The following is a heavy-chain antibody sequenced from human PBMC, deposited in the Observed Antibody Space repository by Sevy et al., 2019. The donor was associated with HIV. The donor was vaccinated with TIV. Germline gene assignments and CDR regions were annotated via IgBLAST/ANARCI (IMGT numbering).Heavy chain of an antibody. V-gene: IGHV3-7*01. CDR1: GFTFSSHW. J-gene: IGHJ6*02. D-gene: IGHD6-13*01. Sequence: GGSLRLSCAASGFTFSSHWMSWVRQAPGKGLEWVANIKQDGSEKSYVDSVKGRFTISRDNAKNSLSLQMNSLRAEDTAVYYCARDTGGIGMDVWGQGTTVTVSS. CDR3: ARDTGGIGMDV. CDR2: IKQDGSEK.